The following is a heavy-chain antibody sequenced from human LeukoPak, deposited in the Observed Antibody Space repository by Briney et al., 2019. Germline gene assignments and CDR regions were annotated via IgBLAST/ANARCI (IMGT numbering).Heavy chain of an antibody. D-gene: IGHD3-10*01. CDR2: ISSSSTTI. J-gene: IGHJ5*02. Sequence: GGSLRLSCAASGFTFSSYSMNWGRQAPGRGLEWASYISSSSTTIYYADSLKGRFTISRDNAKNSLYLQMNSLRAEDTAVYYCARGGLYYYGSGSPSTFDPWGQGTLVTVSS. CDR3: ARGGLYYYGSGSPSTFDP. CDR1: GFTFSSYS. V-gene: IGHV3-48*04.